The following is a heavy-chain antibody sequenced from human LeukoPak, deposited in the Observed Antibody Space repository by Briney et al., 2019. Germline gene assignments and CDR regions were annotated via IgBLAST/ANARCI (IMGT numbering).Heavy chain of an antibody. CDR3: ARTRGYSYGYLSGIDRHWFDP. Sequence: ASVKVSCKVSGYTFTDYYMHWVQQAPGKGLEWMGLVDPEDGETIYAEKFQGRVTITADTSTDTAYMELSSLRSEDTAVYYCARTRGYSYGYLSGIDRHWFDPWGQGTLVTVSS. D-gene: IGHD5-18*01. V-gene: IGHV1-69-2*01. CDR1: GYTFTDYY. CDR2: VDPEDGET. J-gene: IGHJ5*02.